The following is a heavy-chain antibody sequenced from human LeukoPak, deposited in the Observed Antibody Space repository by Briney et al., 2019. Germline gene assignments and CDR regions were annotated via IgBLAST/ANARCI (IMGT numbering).Heavy chain of an antibody. CDR2: IYYSGST. J-gene: IGHJ4*02. Sequence: SETLSLTCTVSGGSISSHYWSWIRQPPGKGLEWIGYIYYSGSTNYNPSLKSRVTISVDTSKNQFSLKLSSVTAADTAVYYCARRSWFGDYDYWGQGTLVTVSS. CDR1: GGSISSHY. D-gene: IGHD3-10*01. V-gene: IGHV4-59*08. CDR3: ARRSWFGDYDY.